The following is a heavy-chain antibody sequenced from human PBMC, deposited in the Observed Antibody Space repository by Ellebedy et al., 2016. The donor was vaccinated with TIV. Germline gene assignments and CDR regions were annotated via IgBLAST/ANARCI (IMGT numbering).Heavy chain of an antibody. CDR3: ARAYYYGSGSFRWYFDL. D-gene: IGHD3-10*01. J-gene: IGHJ2*01. CDR2: IIPILGIA. CDR1: GGTFSSYA. Sequence: AASVKVSCKASGGTFSSYAISWVRQAPGQGLEWMGRIIPILGIANYAQKFQGRVTITADKSTSTAYMELSSLRSEDTAVYYCARAYYYGSGSFRWYFDLWGRGTLVTVSS. V-gene: IGHV1-69*04.